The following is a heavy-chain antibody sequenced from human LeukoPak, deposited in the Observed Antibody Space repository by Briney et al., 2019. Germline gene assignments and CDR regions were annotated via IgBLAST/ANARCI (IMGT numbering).Heavy chain of an antibody. CDR2: ISGSGGST. CDR1: GFTFSSYA. J-gene: IGHJ4*02. V-gene: IGHV3-23*01. CDR3: AKVHAQYYSSTSCSRYFDY. Sequence: GGSLRLSCAASGFTFSSYAMSWVRQAPGKGLEWVSAISGSGGSTYYADSVKGRFTISRDNSKNTLYLQMNSLRAEDTAVYYCAKVHAQYYSSTSCSRYFDYWGQGTLVTVSS. D-gene: IGHD2-2*01.